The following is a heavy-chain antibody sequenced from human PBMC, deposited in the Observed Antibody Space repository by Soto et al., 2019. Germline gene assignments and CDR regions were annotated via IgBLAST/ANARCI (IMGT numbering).Heavy chain of an antibody. J-gene: IGHJ4*02. CDR1: GFTFSSYA. CDR3: ARAVGGSYYARYFDY. Sequence: QVQLVESGGGVVQPGRSLRLSCAASGFTFSSYAMHWVRQAPGKGLEWVAVISYHGSNKYYADSVKGRFTISRDNSKNTLYLQMNSLRAEDTAVYYCARAVGGSYYARYFDYWGQGTLVTVSS. V-gene: IGHV3-30-3*01. D-gene: IGHD1-26*01. CDR2: ISYHGSNK.